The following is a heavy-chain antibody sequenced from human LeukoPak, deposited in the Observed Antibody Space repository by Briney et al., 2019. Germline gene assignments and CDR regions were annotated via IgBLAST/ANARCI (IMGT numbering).Heavy chain of an antibody. V-gene: IGHV4-4*09. D-gene: IGHD3-10*01. Sequence: KPSETLSLTCTVSGGPISSYYWTWIRDPPGEGLECIGYIYASGNTNYNPSLRSRLTISVDTSKNQFSLKLNSVTAADTAVYYCAGRKGRFDYYMDVWGKGITVTVSS. CDR3: AGRKGRFDYYMDV. CDR2: IYASGNT. J-gene: IGHJ6*03. CDR1: GGPISSYY.